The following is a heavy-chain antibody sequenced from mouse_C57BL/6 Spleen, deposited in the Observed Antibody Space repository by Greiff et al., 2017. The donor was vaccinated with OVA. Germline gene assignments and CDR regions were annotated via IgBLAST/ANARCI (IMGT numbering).Heavy chain of an antibody. D-gene: IGHD2-12*01. J-gene: IGHJ2*01. CDR3: ARGLRGYFDY. CDR2: ISYDGSN. CDR1: GYSITSGYY. Sequence: EVKLVESGPGLVKPSQSLSLTCSVTGYSITSGYYWNWIRQFPGNKLEWMGYISYDGSNNYNPSLKNRISITRDTSKNQFFLKLNSVTTEDTATYYCARGLRGYFDYWGQGTTLTVSS. V-gene: IGHV3-6*01.